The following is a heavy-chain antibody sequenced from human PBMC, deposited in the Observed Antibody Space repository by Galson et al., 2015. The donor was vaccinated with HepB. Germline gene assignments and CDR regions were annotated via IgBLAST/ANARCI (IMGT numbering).Heavy chain of an antibody. J-gene: IGHJ4*02. CDR3: ARIYDSSGSPFDS. CDR2: IDPSDSYT. Sequence: QSGAEVKKPGEPLRISCKGSGYNFSSYWISWVRQMPGKGLEWMGRIDPSDSYTNYSPSFQGHVTISADKSITTAYLQWSSLKASDTAMYYCARIYDSSGSPFDSWGQGTLVTVSP. V-gene: IGHV5-10-1*01. CDR1: GYNFSSYW. D-gene: IGHD3-22*01.